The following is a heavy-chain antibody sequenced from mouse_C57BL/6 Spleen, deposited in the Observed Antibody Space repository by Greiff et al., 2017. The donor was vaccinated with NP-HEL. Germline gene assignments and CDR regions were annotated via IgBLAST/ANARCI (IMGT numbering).Heavy chain of an antibody. J-gene: IGHJ1*03. Sequence: QVQLQQSGAELARPGASVKLSCKASGYTFTSYGISWVKQRPGQGLEWIGEIYPRSGNTYYNEKFKGKATLTADKSSSTAYMELRSLTSEDSAVYFCAPITTVVRYFDVWGTGTTVTVSS. V-gene: IGHV1-81*01. D-gene: IGHD1-1*01. CDR1: GYTFTSYG. CDR2: IYPRSGNT. CDR3: APITTVVRYFDV.